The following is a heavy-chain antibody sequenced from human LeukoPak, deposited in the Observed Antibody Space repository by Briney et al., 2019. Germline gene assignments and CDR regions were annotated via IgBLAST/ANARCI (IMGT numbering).Heavy chain of an antibody. J-gene: IGHJ4*02. Sequence: PSETLPLTCTVSGGSISSYYWSWIRQPPGKGLEWIGYIYYSGSTNYNPSLKSRVTISVDTSKNQFSLKLSSVTAADTAVYYCARRTSSSWYQGHYFDYWGQGTLVTVSS. CDR2: IYYSGST. V-gene: IGHV4-59*01. D-gene: IGHD6-13*01. CDR3: ARRTSSSWYQGHYFDY. CDR1: GGSISSYY.